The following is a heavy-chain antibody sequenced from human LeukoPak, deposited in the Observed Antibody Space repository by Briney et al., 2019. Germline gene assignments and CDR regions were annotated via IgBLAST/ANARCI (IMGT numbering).Heavy chain of an antibody. V-gene: IGHV4-39*07. Sequence: NASETLSLTCTVSGGSISSSSYYWGWIRQPPGKGLEWIGSIYYSGSTYYNPSLKSRVTISVDTSKNQFSLKLSSVTAADTAVYYCARGSNPPYGSGSYYRFDPWGQGTLVTVSS. D-gene: IGHD3-10*01. CDR1: GGSISSSSYY. J-gene: IGHJ5*02. CDR2: IYYSGST. CDR3: ARGSNPPYGSGSYYRFDP.